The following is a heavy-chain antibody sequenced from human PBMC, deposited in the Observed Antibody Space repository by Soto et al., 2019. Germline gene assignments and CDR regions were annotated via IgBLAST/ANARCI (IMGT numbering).Heavy chain of an antibody. D-gene: IGHD5-18*01. CDR3: ARDGETAMVYFDY. CDR1: GGSISSGDYS. Sequence: PSETLSLTCTVSGGSISSGDYSWGWIRQPPGKGLVWSGYIYYSGSTYYNPSLKSRVTISVDTSKNQCSLKLSSVTAADTAVYYCARDGETAMVYFDYWGQGTRVTVSS. V-gene: IGHV4-30-4*01. CDR2: IYYSGST. J-gene: IGHJ4*02.